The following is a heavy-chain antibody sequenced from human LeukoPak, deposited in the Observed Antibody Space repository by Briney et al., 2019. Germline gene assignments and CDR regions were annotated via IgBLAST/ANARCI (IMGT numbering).Heavy chain of an antibody. V-gene: IGHV3-15*01. CDR3: ATGVAVAGLVPFDY. D-gene: IGHD6-19*01. Sequence: GGSLRLSCAASGFTFSNAWMSWVRQAPGKGLEWVGRIKRKSNGGTIDYAAPVKGRFTISKDDSKNTLYLQMNSLKTEGTAIYYCATGVAVAGLVPFDYWGQGTLVTVSS. CDR1: GFTFSNAW. CDR2: IKRKSNGGTI. J-gene: IGHJ4*02.